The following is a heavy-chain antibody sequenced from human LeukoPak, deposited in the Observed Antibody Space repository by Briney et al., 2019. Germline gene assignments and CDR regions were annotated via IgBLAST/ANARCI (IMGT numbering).Heavy chain of an antibody. J-gene: IGHJ4*02. Sequence: GGSLRLPCAASGFTFRNYVMTWVRQAPGRGLEWVSLISDGGGSTHYADSVKGRFTISRDNSKNTLYLQMNSLRAEDTAVYYCAQRGQSGWHFDYWGQGTLVTVSS. CDR1: GFTFRNYV. CDR3: AQRGQSGWHFDY. CDR2: ISDGGGST. V-gene: IGHV3-23*01. D-gene: IGHD6-19*01.